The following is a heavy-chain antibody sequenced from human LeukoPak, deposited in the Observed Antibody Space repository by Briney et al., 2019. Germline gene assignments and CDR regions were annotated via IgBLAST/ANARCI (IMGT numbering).Heavy chain of an antibody. Sequence: GASVKVSCKASGYTFTSCGISWVRQAPGQGLEWMGWISAYNGNTNYARKLQGRVTVTTDTSTSTAYMELRSLTSGDTAVYYCTRDRLDYCSSTSCYPYYYYYMDVWGKGTTVTVSS. CDR1: GYTFTSCG. CDR3: TRDRLDYCSSTSCYPYYYYYMDV. J-gene: IGHJ6*03. D-gene: IGHD2-2*01. V-gene: IGHV1-18*01. CDR2: ISAYNGNT.